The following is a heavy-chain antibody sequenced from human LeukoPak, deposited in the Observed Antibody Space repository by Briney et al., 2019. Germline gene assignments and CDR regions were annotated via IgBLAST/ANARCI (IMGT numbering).Heavy chain of an antibody. D-gene: IGHD4-23*01. Sequence: TSETLSLTCAVYGGSFSGYYWSWLRQPPGKGLEWLGGINHSGSTNYNPSLKSRVTISVDTSKNQFSLKLSSVTAADTAVYYCARTPYLGVVREDFDYWGQGTLVTVSS. CDR2: INHSGST. J-gene: IGHJ4*02. V-gene: IGHV4-34*01. CDR1: GGSFSGYY. CDR3: ARTPYLGVVREDFDY.